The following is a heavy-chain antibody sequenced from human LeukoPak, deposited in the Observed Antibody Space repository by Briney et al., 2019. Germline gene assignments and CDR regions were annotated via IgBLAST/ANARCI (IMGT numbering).Heavy chain of an antibody. V-gene: IGHV3-74*01. Sequence: GRSLCLSCAASGFTFSSYWMHWVRQAPGKGLVWVSRIKSDGSTNYADSAKGRFTISRDNAKNTVSLQTNSLRAEDTGVYYCARAPSEIGGYYHKYFRNWGQGELCSVSS. D-gene: IGHD3-22*01. J-gene: IGHJ1*01. CDR3: ARAPSEIGGYYHKYFRN. CDR2: IKSDGST. CDR1: GFTFSSYW.